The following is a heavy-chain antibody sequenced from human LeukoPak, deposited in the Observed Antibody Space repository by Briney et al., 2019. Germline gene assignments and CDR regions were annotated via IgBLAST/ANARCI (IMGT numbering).Heavy chain of an antibody. Sequence: GGSLRLSCSASGFTFSRYAMHWVRQAPGKGLEYVSSISSNGGSTYYADSVKGRFTISRDNSKNTLYLQMRSLRAEDTAVYYCARGFFGSGYYYDSWQVNYWGQGTLVTVSS. V-gene: IGHV3-64D*06. CDR3: ARGFFGSGYYYDSWQVNY. J-gene: IGHJ4*02. CDR2: ISSNGGST. D-gene: IGHD3-22*01. CDR1: GFTFSRYA.